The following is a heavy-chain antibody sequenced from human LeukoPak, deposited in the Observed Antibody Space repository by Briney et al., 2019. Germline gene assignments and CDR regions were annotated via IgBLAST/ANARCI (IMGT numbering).Heavy chain of an antibody. CDR2: ISSSGSTI. CDR3: ARFAMTRKLERLTSSLYFDY. D-gene: IGHD1-1*01. Sequence: QSGGSLRLSCAASGFAFSSYEMNWVRQAPGKGLEWVSYISSSGSTIYYADSVKGRFTISRDNAKNSLYLQMNSLRAEDTAVYYCARFAMTRKLERLTSSLYFDYWGQGTLVTVSS. J-gene: IGHJ4*02. CDR1: GFAFSSYE. V-gene: IGHV3-48*03.